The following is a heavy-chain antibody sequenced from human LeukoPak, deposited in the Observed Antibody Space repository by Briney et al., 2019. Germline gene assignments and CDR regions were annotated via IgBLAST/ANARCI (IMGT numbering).Heavy chain of an antibody. V-gene: IGHV4-39*07. CDR3: AGAAAGTSDAFDI. Sequence: SETLSLTCIVSGGSISSSNYYWGWIRQSPGKGLEWIGSIYSRGSTYYNPSLKSRVIVSSDMSKNQFSLKLSSVTAADTAVYYCAGAAAGTSDAFDIWGQGTMVTVSS. D-gene: IGHD6-13*01. J-gene: IGHJ3*02. CDR2: IYSRGST. CDR1: GGSISSSNYY.